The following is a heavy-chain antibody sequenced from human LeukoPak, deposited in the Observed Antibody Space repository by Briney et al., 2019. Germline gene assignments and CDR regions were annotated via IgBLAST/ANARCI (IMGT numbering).Heavy chain of an antibody. CDR2: ISDNSNYI. D-gene: IGHD2/OR15-2a*01. V-gene: IGHV3-21*01. CDR3: ARDFQNIATDF. J-gene: IGHJ4*02. Sequence: PGGSLRLSCAASGFTFNTYSMNWVRQAPGKGLEWVSSISDNSNYIYYSDSVEGRFTISRDNAKNSLYLQMNSLRAEDTAVYFCARDFQNIATDFWGRGTPVTVSS. CDR1: GFTFNTYS.